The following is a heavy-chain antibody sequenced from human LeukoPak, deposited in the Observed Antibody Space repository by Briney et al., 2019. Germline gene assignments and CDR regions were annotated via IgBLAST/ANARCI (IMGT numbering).Heavy chain of an antibody. CDR3: ARTSNNWNYREAFDI. J-gene: IGHJ3*02. CDR1: GGSISSYY. CDR2: IYYSGST. D-gene: IGHD1-7*01. V-gene: IGHV4-59*08. Sequence: SETLSLTCTVSGGSISSYYWSWIRQPPGKGLEWIGYIYYSGSTNYNPSLKSRVTISVDTSKNQFSLKLSSVTAADTAVYYCARTSNNWNYREAFDIWGQGTMVTVSS.